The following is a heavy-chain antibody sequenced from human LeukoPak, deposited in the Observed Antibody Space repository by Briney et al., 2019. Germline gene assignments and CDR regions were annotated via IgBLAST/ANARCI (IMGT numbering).Heavy chain of an antibody. CDR1: GFTFSSYA. CDR2: ISGSGGNT. Sequence: GGSLRLSCAASGFTFSSYAMSWLPQAPGKGLEWVSAISGSGGNTYYADSVKGRFTISRDNSKNTLYLQMNSLRAEDTAVYYCAKDRIAVAGMFDPWGQGTLVTVSS. CDR3: AKDRIAVAGMFDP. D-gene: IGHD6-19*01. J-gene: IGHJ5*02. V-gene: IGHV3-23*01.